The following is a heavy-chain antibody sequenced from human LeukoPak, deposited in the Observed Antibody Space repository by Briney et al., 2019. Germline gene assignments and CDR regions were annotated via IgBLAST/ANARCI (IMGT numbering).Heavy chain of an antibody. D-gene: IGHD5-12*01. CDR2: IYSTGRS. CDR3: ARDGPRSGYDLGHFDN. Sequence: SETLSLTCTVSGGPISNYLWSWVRQPAGKGLEWIGRIYSTGRSDYNPSLKSRITMSVDTSKNQFSLKLSSVTAADTAVYYCARDGPRSGYDLGHFDNLGQGTLVTASS. J-gene: IGHJ4*02. CDR1: GGPISNYL. V-gene: IGHV4-4*07.